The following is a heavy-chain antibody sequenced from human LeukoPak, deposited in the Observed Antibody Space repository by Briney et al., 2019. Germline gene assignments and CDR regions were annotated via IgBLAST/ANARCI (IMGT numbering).Heavy chain of an antibody. CDR2: ISSSSSTI. D-gene: IGHD2-2*01. CDR1: GFTFSSYS. CDR3: ARERYEAPYYYYYYMDV. Sequence: PGGSLRLSCAASGFTFSSYSMNWVRQAPGKGLEWVSYISSSSSTIYYADSVKGRFTISRDNAKNSLYLQMNSLRAEDTAVYYCARERYEAPYYYYYYMDVWGKGTTVTVSS. J-gene: IGHJ6*03. V-gene: IGHV3-48*01.